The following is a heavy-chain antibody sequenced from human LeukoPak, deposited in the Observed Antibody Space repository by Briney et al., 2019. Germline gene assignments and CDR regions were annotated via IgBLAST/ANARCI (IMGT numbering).Heavy chain of an antibody. J-gene: IGHJ6*02. CDR3: ARGVSQYFYDSTGYENGMDI. CDR2: IIPIVGTA. V-gene: IGHV1-69*01. CDR1: GGTFDSHA. D-gene: IGHD3-22*01. Sequence: ASVKVSCKTSGGTFDSHAINWVRLAPGQGLEWMGGIIPIVGTANFAQKFQGRLTITADEYTSSAFMELSSLRSEDTAVYYCARGVSQYFYDSTGYENGMDIWGQGTTVTVSS.